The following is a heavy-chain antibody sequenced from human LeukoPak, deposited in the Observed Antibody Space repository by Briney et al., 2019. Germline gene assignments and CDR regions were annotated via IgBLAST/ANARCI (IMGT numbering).Heavy chain of an antibody. V-gene: IGHV4-30-2*01. D-gene: IGHD3-22*01. CDR1: GGSISSGGYS. CDR3: ARAAFGYDSSGYYYSALYFDY. J-gene: IGHJ4*02. Sequence: PSGTLSLTCAVSGGSISSGGYSWSWIRQPPGKGLEWIGYIYHSGSTYYNPSLKSRVTISVDRSKNQFSLKLSSVTAADTAVYYCARAAFGYDSSGYYYSALYFDYWGQGTLVTVSS. CDR2: IYHSGST.